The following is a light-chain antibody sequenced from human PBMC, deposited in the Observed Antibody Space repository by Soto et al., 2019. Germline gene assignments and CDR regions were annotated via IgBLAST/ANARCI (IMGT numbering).Light chain of an antibody. V-gene: IGKV3-15*01. Sequence: EIVMTQSPATLSVSPGERATLSCRASQSISSNLAWYQQKPGQAPRLLMFRTSSRATGFPARFSGSGSATEFNLTKSSLQSEDFGVYYCQQYNNWPRATFGGGTKVQIK. J-gene: IGKJ4*01. CDR2: RTS. CDR3: QQYNNWPRAT. CDR1: QSISSN.